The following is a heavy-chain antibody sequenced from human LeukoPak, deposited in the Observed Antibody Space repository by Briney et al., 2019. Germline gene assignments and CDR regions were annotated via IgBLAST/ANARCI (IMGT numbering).Heavy chain of an antibody. J-gene: IGHJ4*02. Sequence: RAGGSLRLSCAASGFTVSSNYMSWVRQAPGKGLEWVSVIYSGGSTYYADSVKGRFTISRDNSKNTLYLQMNSLRAEDTAVHYCARAPPEYSGYDLPIFDYWGQGTLVTVSS. V-gene: IGHV3-66*01. CDR1: GFTVSSNY. CDR3: ARAPPEYSGYDLPIFDY. CDR2: IYSGGST. D-gene: IGHD5-12*01.